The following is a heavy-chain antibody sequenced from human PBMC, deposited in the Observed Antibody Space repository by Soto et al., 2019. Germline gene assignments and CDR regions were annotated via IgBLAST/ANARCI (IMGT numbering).Heavy chain of an antibody. CDR3: VRVGFYFYCIGLCRLPPPSFF. CDR1: GGSISSGDYY. CDR2: IYYSGST. Sequence: PSETLSLTCTVPGGSISSGDYYWSWIRQPPGKGLEWIGYIYYSGSTYYNPSLKSRVTISVDTSKNQFSLKLSSVTAADTAVYYFVRVGFYFYCIGLCRLPPPSFFRGQGPLVTVSS. J-gene: IGHJ4*02. V-gene: IGHV4-30-4*01. D-gene: IGHD2-15*01.